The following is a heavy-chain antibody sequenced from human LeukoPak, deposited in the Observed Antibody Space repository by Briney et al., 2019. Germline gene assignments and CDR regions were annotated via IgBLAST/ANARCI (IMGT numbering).Heavy chain of an antibody. J-gene: IGHJ6*04. Sequence: PGGSLRPSCAASGFTFSSYWMHWVRQAPGKGLVWVSRINSDGSSTSYADSVKGRFTISRDNAKNTLYLQMNSLRAEDTAVYYCARGNYDILTGYGTAGMDVWGKGTTVTVSS. CDR2: INSDGSST. CDR1: GFTFSSYW. CDR3: ARGNYDILTGYGTAGMDV. V-gene: IGHV3-74*01. D-gene: IGHD3-9*01.